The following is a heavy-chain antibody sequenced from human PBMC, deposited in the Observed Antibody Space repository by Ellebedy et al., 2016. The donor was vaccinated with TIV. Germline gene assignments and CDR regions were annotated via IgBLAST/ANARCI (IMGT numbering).Heavy chain of an antibody. CDR1: GGSISSYY. CDR2: IYYSGST. J-gene: IGHJ5*02. D-gene: IGHD3-3*01. CDR3: AGYDFWSGYDNWFNP. Sequence: GSLRLXXTVSGGSISSYYWTWIRQPPGKGLEWIGYIYYSGSTNYNPSLKSRVTISVDTSKNQFSLKLSSVTAADTAVYYCAGYDFWSGYDNWFNPWGQGTLVTVSS. V-gene: IGHV4-59*13.